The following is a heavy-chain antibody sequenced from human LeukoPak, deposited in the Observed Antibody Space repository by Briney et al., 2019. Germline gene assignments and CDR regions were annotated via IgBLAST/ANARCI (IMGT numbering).Heavy chain of an antibody. CDR1: GFTFNSYW. J-gene: IGHJ4*02. CDR2: IKPDGSEK. Sequence: PGGSLRLSCAASGFTFNSYWMGWVRQAPGSGLEWVANIKPDGSEKYYVDSVKGRSTISRDNAKNSLYLHMNSLRAEDTAIYFCARQPTTATFDYWGQGTLATVSS. D-gene: IGHD4-17*01. CDR3: ARQPTTATFDY. V-gene: IGHV3-7*01.